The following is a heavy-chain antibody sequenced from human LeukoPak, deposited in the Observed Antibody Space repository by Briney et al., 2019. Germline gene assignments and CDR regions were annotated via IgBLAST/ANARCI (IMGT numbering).Heavy chain of an antibody. V-gene: IGHV1-18*01. Sequence: GASVKVSCKASGYTFTSYGISWVRQAPGQGLEWMGWISAYNGNTNYAQKLQGRVTMTTDTSTSTAYMELSSLRSEDTAVYYCARAVWGAMVPSYFDYWGQGTLVTVSS. D-gene: IGHD5-18*01. CDR2: ISAYNGNT. CDR1: GYTFTSYG. J-gene: IGHJ4*02. CDR3: ARAVWGAMVPSYFDY.